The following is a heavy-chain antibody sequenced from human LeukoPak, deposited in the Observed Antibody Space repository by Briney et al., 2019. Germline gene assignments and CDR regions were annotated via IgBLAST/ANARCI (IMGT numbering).Heavy chain of an antibody. CDR3: ARAISSSGYSFDY. CDR2: MNPNSGNT. Sequence: GASVKVSCKASGYTFTSYDINWVRQATGRGLEWMGWMNPNSGNTGYAQKFQGRVTMTRNTSISTAYMELSSLRSEDTAVYYCARAISSSGYSFDYWGQGTLVTVSS. J-gene: IGHJ4*02. CDR1: GYTFTSYD. V-gene: IGHV1-8*01. D-gene: IGHD3-22*01.